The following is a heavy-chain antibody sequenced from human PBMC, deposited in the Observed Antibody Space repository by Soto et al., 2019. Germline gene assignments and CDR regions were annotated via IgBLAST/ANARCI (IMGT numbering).Heavy chain of an antibody. CDR1: GFTFSDHY. D-gene: IGHD6-19*01. J-gene: IGHJ6*03. CDR2: TRHKAKGYTT. Sequence: PGGSLRLSCAASGFTFSDHYMDWVRQAPGKGLEWVARTRHKAKGYTTEYAASVKGRFTISRDDSKNSLYLQMNGLKTEDTAVYHCARASVAAFDYLYHYYMDVWGKGTTVTVSS. CDR3: ARASVAAFDYLYHYYMDV. V-gene: IGHV3-72*01.